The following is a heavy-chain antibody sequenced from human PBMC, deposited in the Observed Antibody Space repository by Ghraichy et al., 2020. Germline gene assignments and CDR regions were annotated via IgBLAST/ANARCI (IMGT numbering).Heavy chain of an antibody. D-gene: IGHD1-7*01. V-gene: IGHV1-24*01. J-gene: IGHJ6*02. CDR2: FDPDDGKT. Sequence: ASVKVSCKASGYTLIELSMHWVRQAPGKGLEWMGGFDPDDGKTLYAQKFQGRVTMTEDTSTDTAYMELSSLRSEDTAVYYCVTVALITGITKADYYGMAVWGQGTTVTVSS. CDR3: VTVALITGITKADYYGMAV. CDR1: GYTLIELS.